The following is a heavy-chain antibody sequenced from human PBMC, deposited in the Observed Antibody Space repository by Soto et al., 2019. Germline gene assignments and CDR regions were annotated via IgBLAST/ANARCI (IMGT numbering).Heavy chain of an antibody. D-gene: IGHD2-21*01. Sequence: EVQLVESGGGLVQPGGSLRLSCAASGFTFSSYWMHWVRQAPGKGLVRVSRLNSDGSSTSYADSVKGRFTISRDNAKNTLYLQRNSLIAEDTAVYYCASVIPLGYWGQGTLVTVSS. CDR3: ASVIPLGY. CDR2: LNSDGSST. V-gene: IGHV3-74*01. CDR1: GFTFSSYW. J-gene: IGHJ4*02.